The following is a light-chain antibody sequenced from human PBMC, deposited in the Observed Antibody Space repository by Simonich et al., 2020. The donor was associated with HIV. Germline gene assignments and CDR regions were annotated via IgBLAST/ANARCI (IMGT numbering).Light chain of an antibody. Sequence: DIVMTQSPDSLAGSLGERATINCKSSQSVLSSSNNKNYLAWYQQKPGHPPNLLIYWASTRESGVPDRFSASGSGTDFTLTISSLQAEDVAIYYCQQYYSTPPTFGQGTKVEIK. CDR2: WAS. CDR3: QQYYSTPPT. V-gene: IGKV4-1*01. CDR1: QSVLSSSNNKNY. J-gene: IGKJ1*01.